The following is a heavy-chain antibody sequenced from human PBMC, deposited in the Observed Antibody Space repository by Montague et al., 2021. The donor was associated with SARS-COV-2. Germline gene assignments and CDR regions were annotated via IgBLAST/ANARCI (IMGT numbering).Heavy chain of an antibody. CDR1: GDSIRNRDYS. D-gene: IGHD2-15*01. CDR2: IYNGGTT. Sequence: SETLSLTCTLSGDSIRNRDYSWGWVRQPPGKGLEWVGNIYNGGTTFYNPSLKSRVTIFVDTSKNQFSLKLSSVTAADTAVYYCATRTRYPQNDFGFWGQGTLVTVSS. CDR3: ATRTRYPQNDFGF. V-gene: IGHV4-39*01. J-gene: IGHJ4*02.